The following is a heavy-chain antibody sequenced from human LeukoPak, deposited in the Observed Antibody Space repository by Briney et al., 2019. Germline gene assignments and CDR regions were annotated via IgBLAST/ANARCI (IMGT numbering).Heavy chain of an antibody. Sequence: ASVKVSCKASGYTFTSYGISWVRQAPGQGLEWMGWISAYNGNTNYAQKLQGRVTMTTDTSTSTAYMELRSLRSDDTAVYYCAREGLITFGGVIAYYYFDYWGQGTLVTVSS. CDR1: GYTFTSYG. V-gene: IGHV1-18*01. CDR3: AREGLITFGGVIAYYYFDY. D-gene: IGHD3-16*02. J-gene: IGHJ4*02. CDR2: ISAYNGNT.